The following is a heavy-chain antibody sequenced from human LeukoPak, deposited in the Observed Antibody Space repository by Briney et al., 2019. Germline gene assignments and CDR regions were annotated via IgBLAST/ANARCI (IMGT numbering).Heavy chain of an antibody. CDR2: IYYSGST. Sequence: SETLSLTCTVSGGSISSYYWSWIRQPPGKGLEWIGYIYYSGSTNYNPSLKSRVTISVDTSKNQFSLKLSSVTAADTAVYYCARWAFGFDYWGQGTLVTVSS. CDR3: ARWAFGFDY. CDR1: GGSISSYY. J-gene: IGHJ4*02. D-gene: IGHD3-16*01. V-gene: IGHV4-59*01.